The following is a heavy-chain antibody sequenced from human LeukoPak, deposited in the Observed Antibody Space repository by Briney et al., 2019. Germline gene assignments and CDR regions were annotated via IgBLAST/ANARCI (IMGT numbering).Heavy chain of an antibody. Sequence: KPSETLSLTCAVYGGSFSDYHWTWIRQSTGKGLEWIGDINPSGSTYYNPSLKSRLTISVDTSKNQFSLKLRSVTAADTAVYYCARGRHDITMTVVVMTSVSYYLDVWGKGTTVTVS. V-gene: IGHV4-34*01. CDR3: ARGRHDITMTVVVMTSVSYYLDV. D-gene: IGHD3-22*01. CDR1: GGSFSDYH. CDR2: INPSGST. J-gene: IGHJ6*03.